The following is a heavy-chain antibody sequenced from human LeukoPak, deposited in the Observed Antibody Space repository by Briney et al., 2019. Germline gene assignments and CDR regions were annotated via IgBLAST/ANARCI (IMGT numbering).Heavy chain of an antibody. D-gene: IGHD3-22*01. J-gene: IGHJ4*02. CDR3: ARDPPRYYDSSGNDY. CDR1: GFTFSSYG. Sequence: GGSLRLSCAASGFTFSSYGMHWVRQAPGKGLEWVAVIWYDGSNKYYADSVKGRFTISRDNSKNTLYLQMNSLRAEDTAVYYCARDPPRYYDSSGNDYWGQGTLVTVSS. V-gene: IGHV3-33*01. CDR2: IWYDGSNK.